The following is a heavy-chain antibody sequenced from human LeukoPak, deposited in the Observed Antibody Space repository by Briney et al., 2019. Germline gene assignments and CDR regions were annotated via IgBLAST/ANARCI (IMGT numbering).Heavy chain of an antibody. Sequence: SETLSLTCTVSGGSISSSSYYWGWIRQPPGKGLEWIGSIYYSGSTYYNPSLKSRVTISVDTSKNQFSLKLSSVTAADTAMYYCARSLITFGGSSPLYYFDYWGQGTLVTVSS. V-gene: IGHV4-39*07. D-gene: IGHD3-16*01. J-gene: IGHJ4*02. CDR2: IYYSGST. CDR1: GGSISSSSYY. CDR3: ARSLITFGGSSPLYYFDY.